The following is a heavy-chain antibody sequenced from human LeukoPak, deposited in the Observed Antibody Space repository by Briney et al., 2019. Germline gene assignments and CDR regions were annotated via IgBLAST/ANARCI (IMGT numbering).Heavy chain of an antibody. J-gene: IGHJ4*02. D-gene: IGHD3-3*01. CDR2: ISGSGANT. Sequence: PGGSLRLSCVGSGFTFSTHGMNWVRQAPGKGLEWVSGISGSGANTYQAVSVKGRFTISRDNSKNTLYLQMNSLRAEDTAVYYCARDWRLTYFDYWGQGTLVTVSS. CDR1: GFTFSTHG. V-gene: IGHV3-23*01. CDR3: ARDWRLTYFDY.